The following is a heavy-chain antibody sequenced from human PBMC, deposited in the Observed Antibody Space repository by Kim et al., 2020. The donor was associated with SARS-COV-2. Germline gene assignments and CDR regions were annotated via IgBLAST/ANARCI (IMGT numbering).Heavy chain of an antibody. CDR3: ARDSNFCTSTSCWGWFDP. Sequence: GGSLRLSCAASGFTFSSYWMHWVRQAPGKGLVWVSRINSDGSTTSYADSVKGRLTISRDNAKNTLYLQMNSLRAEATAVYYCARDSNFCTSTSCWGWFDPWGQGTLVTVSS. CDR2: INSDGSTT. CDR1: GFTFSSYW. D-gene: IGHD2-2*01. J-gene: IGHJ5*02. V-gene: IGHV3-74*01.